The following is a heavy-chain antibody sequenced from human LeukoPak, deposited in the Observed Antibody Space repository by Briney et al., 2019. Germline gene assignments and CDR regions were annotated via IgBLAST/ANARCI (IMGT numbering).Heavy chain of an antibody. J-gene: IGHJ3*02. CDR3: ASVRGYCSGGSCYPDAFDI. Sequence: ASVKVSCKASGYTFTGYYMHWVRQAPGQGLEWMGWINPTSGGTNYAQKFQGRVTMTRDTSISTAYMELSRLRSDDTGVYYCASVRGYCSGGSCYPDAFDIWGQGTMVTVSS. CDR1: GYTFTGYY. D-gene: IGHD2-15*01. CDR2: INPTSGGT. V-gene: IGHV1-2*02.